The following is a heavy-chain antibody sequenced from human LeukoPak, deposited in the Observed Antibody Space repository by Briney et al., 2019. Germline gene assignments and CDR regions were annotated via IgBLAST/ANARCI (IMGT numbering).Heavy chain of an antibody. CDR3: ARDPYYYDSSGNY. Sequence: ASVKVSCTASGGTFSSYAISWVRQAPGQGLEWMGGIIPIFGTANYAQKFQGRVTITADESTSTAYMELSSLRSEDTAVYYCARDPYYYDSSGNYWGQGTLVTVSS. D-gene: IGHD3-22*01. CDR2: IIPIFGTA. J-gene: IGHJ4*02. V-gene: IGHV1-69*13. CDR1: GGTFSSYA.